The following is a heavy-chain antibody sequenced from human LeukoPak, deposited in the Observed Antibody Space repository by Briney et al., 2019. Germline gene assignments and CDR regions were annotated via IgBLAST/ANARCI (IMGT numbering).Heavy chain of an antibody. J-gene: IGHJ4*02. D-gene: IGHD2-2*01. CDR2: IWYDGSNK. Sequence: GGSLRLSCAASGFTFSSYGMHWVRQAPGKGLEWVAVIWYDGSNKYYADSVKGRFTISRDNSKNTLYLQMNSLRADDTAVYYCAKDGDKARSRNFDYWGQGTLVTVSS. CDR3: AKDGDKARSRNFDY. CDR1: GFTFSSYG. V-gene: IGHV3-30*02.